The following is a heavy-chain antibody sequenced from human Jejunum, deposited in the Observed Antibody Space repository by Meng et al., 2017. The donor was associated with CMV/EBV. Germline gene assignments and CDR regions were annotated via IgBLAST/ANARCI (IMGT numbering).Heavy chain of an antibody. Sequence: ASGFTDSSIYFSWVRQAPGKGLEWVSIIYYGGYTYYADSVKGRFTIARGNSKNTLFLQMNSLRAEDTAVYYCARLILSYGLERTKDYWGQGTLVTVSS. V-gene: IGHV3-66*02. CDR3: ARLILSYGLERTKDY. J-gene: IGHJ4*02. CDR1: GFTDSSIY. CDR2: IYYGGYT. D-gene: IGHD5-18*01.